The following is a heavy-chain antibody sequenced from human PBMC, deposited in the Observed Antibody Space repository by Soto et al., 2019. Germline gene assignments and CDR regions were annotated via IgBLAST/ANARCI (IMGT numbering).Heavy chain of an antibody. Sequence: TLSLTCTVSGGSISSGGYYWSWIRQHPGKGLEWIGYIYYSGSTYYNPSLKSRVTISVDTSKNQFSLKLSSVTAADTAVYYCARTGYEYYDFWSGYYFFDPWGQGTLVTVSS. J-gene: IGHJ5*02. CDR1: GGSISSGGYY. D-gene: IGHD3-3*01. CDR3: ARTGYEYYDFWSGYYFFDP. V-gene: IGHV4-31*03. CDR2: IYYSGST.